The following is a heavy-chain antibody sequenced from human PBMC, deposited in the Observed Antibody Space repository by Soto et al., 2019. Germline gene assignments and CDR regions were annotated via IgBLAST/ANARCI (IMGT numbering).Heavy chain of an antibody. Sequence: SETLSLTCAVYGGSFSGYYWSWIRQPPGKGLEWIGEINHSGSTNYNPSLKSRVTISVDTSKNRFSLKLSSVTAADTAVYHCARDYGEKGHGYYYYYGMDVWGQGTTVTAP. CDR1: GGSFSGYY. V-gene: IGHV4-34*01. D-gene: IGHD4-17*01. CDR2: INHSGST. CDR3: ARDYGEKGHGYYYYYGMDV. J-gene: IGHJ6*02.